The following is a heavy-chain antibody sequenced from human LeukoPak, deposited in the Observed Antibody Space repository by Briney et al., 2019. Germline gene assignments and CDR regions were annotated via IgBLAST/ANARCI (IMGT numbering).Heavy chain of an antibody. Sequence: PGGSLRLSCEASGLTFSRDWMGWVRQAPGKGLEWVANIRQDGGETYYGDSVKGRFIISRDNAKNSLFLQMNRLRVEDSAVYYCLRDWDPWGQGTLVTVSS. CDR2: IRQDGGET. CDR1: GLTFSRDW. V-gene: IGHV3-7*01. CDR3: LRDWDP. J-gene: IGHJ5*02.